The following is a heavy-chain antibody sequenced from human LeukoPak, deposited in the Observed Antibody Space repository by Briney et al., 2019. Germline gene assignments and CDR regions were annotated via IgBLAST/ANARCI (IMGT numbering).Heavy chain of an antibody. V-gene: IGHV3-21*01. CDR3: ARVRDYDILTGYLYDAFDI. J-gene: IGHJ3*02. Sequence: PGGSLRLSCAASGSTFSSYSMNWVRQAPGKGLEWVSSISSSSSYIYYADSVKGRFTISRDNAKNSLYLQMNSLRAEDTAVYYCARVRDYDILTGYLYDAFDIWGQGTMVTVSS. CDR1: GSTFSSYS. CDR2: ISSSSSYI. D-gene: IGHD3-9*01.